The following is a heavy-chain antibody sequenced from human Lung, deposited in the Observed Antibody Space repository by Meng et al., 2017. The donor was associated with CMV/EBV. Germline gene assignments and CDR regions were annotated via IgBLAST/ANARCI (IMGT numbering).Heavy chain of an antibody. CDR3: ARDVRPRSSAYFAIYYFYGLAV. J-gene: IGHJ6*02. CDR2: ISSSGTYI. V-gene: IGHV3-21*01. D-gene: IGHD2-2*02. Sequence: LTXSASGFTFSSYSMNWVRQAPGKGLEWVSSISSSGTYIYYADSVKGQFTICRDNAQNLLYLQMHSLTAEDTAVYYCARDVRPRSSAYFAIYYFYGLAVWGQGTTVXVSS. CDR1: GFTFSSYS.